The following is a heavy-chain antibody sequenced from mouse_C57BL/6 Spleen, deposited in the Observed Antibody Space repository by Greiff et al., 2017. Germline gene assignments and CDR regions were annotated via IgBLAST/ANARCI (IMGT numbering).Heavy chain of an antibody. V-gene: IGHV7-3*01. CDR3: AKYIMGRYFDY. CDR2: IRNKANGYTT. J-gene: IGHJ2*01. CDR1: GFTFTDYY. Sequence: EVHLVESGGGLVQPGGSLSLSCAASGFTFTDYYMSWVRQPPGKALEWLGFIRNKANGYTTEYNASVKGRFTISRDNSQSILYLQLNALRAEDSATSYCAKYIMGRYFDYWGQGTTRTVSS.